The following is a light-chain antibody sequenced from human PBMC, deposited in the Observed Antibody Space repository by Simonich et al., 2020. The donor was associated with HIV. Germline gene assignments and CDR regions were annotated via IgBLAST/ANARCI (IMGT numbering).Light chain of an antibody. Sequence: QSALTQPASVSGSPGQSITISCTATSSDVGGYNYVSWYQQHPGKAPKLMIYDVRKRPSGVSNRFSGSKSGNTASLTISGLQADDEAAYYCNSYTSSSTYVFGTGTTVTVL. CDR3: NSYTSSSTYV. J-gene: IGLJ1*01. CDR1: SSDVGGYNY. CDR2: DVR. V-gene: IGLV2-14*01.